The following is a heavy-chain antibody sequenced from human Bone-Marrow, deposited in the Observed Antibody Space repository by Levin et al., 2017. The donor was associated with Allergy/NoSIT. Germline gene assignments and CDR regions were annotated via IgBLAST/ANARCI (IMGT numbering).Heavy chain of an antibody. CDR2: ITDRGDRA. Sequence: GGSLRLSCAASGFTFSSYAISWVRQAPGKGLEWVSSITDRGDRAYYADSVKGRFTISRDNSKDTLNLQMNSLRADDTALYYCARVYDSVWGSYRYHRYFDYWGQGTLVTVSS. J-gene: IGHJ4*02. D-gene: IGHD3-16*02. CDR3: ARVYDSVWGSYRYHRYFDY. V-gene: IGHV3-23*01. CDR1: GFTFSSYA.